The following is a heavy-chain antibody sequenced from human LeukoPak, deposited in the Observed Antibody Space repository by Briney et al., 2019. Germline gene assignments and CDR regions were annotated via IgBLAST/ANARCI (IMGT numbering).Heavy chain of an antibody. D-gene: IGHD3-22*01. CDR3: AKDRAYYSDSSGYYLVRAYDY. V-gene: IGHV3-23*01. CDR1: GFTFSTYA. J-gene: IGHJ4*02. Sequence: GGSLRLSCAASGFTFSTYAMSWVRQAPGKGLEWVSGISGSGGSTFYADSVKGRFTISRDNSKNTLYLQMNSLRAEDTAVYYCAKDRAYYSDSSGYYLVRAYDYWGQGTLVTVSS. CDR2: ISGSGGST.